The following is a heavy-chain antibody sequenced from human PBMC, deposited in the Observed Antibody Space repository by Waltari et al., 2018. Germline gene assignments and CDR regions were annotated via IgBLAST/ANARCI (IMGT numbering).Heavy chain of an antibody. CDR2: INPNSGGT. CDR1: GYTFTGYY. V-gene: IGHV1-2*06. Sequence: QVQLVQSGAEVKKPGASVKVSCKASGYTFTGYYMPWVRQAPGQGLEWMGRINPNSGGTNYAQKFQGRVTMTRDTSISTAYMELSRLRSDDTAVYYCARSFTMVRGVLDYWGQGTLVTVSS. D-gene: IGHD3-10*01. J-gene: IGHJ4*02. CDR3: ARSFTMVRGVLDY.